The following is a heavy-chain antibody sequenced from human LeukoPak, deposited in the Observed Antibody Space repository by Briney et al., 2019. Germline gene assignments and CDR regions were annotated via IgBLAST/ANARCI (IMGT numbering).Heavy chain of an antibody. J-gene: IGHJ4*02. D-gene: IGHD3-3*01. Sequence: PSETLSLTCTVSGGSFSSYYWSWIRQPPGKGLEWIGYIYYSGTTNYNPSLKSRLTISVDTSKNQFPLKLSSVTAADTAIYYCARASIFGVVRAIDYWGQGTLVTVSS. CDR1: GGSFSSYY. V-gene: IGHV4-59*01. CDR3: ARASIFGVVRAIDY. CDR2: IYYSGTT.